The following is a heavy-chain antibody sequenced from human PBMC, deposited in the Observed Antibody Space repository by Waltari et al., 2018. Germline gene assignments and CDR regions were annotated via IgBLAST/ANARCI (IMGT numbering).Heavy chain of an antibody. V-gene: IGHV3-7*01. CDR3: ARDSDVGFDR. J-gene: IGHJ5*02. Sequence: EVQLVESGGGLVQPGGSLRLSCAASGFTFSNSWMSWVRQAPGKGLEGVANIKQDASDKNYVDSVKGRFTISRDNAKNLLFLQMNTLRVEDTAVYYCARDSDVGFDRWGQGTLVTVSS. CDR1: GFTFSNSW. CDR2: IKQDASDK.